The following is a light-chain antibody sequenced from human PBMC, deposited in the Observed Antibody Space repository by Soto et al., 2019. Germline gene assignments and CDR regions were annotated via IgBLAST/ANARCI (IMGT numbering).Light chain of an antibody. J-gene: IGKJ5*01. Sequence: ETVLTQSPGTLSFSPGERATLSCRASQSVSSNYLAWYQQKPGQAPRLLISGASSRAAGIPDRFSGSGSGTDFTLTVSRLEPEDFALYYCQQYGNSPITFGQGTRLEIK. CDR1: QSVSSNY. V-gene: IGKV3-20*01. CDR2: GAS. CDR3: QQYGNSPIT.